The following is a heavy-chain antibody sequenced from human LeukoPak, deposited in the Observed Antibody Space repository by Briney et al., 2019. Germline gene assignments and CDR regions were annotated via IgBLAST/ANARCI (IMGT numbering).Heavy chain of an antibody. V-gene: IGHV4-39*02. D-gene: IGHD6-13*01. Sequence: SETLSLTCTVSGGSISSSSYNWGWIRQPPGKGLEWIGSIYYSGSTYYNPSLKSRVSISLGTSKNHFSLKLSSATAADTAVYYCARLSSSWYSVFDYFDYWGQGTLATVSS. CDR1: GGSISSSSYN. CDR3: ARLSSSWYSVFDYFDY. CDR2: IYYSGST. J-gene: IGHJ4*02.